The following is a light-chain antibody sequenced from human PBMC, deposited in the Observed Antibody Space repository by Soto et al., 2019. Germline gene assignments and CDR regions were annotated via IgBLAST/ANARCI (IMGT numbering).Light chain of an antibody. CDR2: AAS. CDR1: RGISNY. Sequence: DIQMTQSPSSLSASVGDRVTITCRASRGISNYLAWYQQQPGKVPKLLIYAASTLQSGVPSRFSGSGSGTEFPLTISSLQPEDVATYYCQKYYSAPPTFGQGTKVDIK. V-gene: IGKV1-27*01. J-gene: IGKJ1*01. CDR3: QKYYSAPPT.